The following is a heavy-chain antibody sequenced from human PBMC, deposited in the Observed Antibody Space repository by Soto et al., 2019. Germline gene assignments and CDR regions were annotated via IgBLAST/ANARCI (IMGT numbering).Heavy chain of an antibody. CDR2: IVPISGTI. Sequence: AASVKVSCKASGGIFSSYALIWVRQAPGQRPEWMGGIVPISGTINYAQKFQDRVTIAADKSTGTAYMELTSLTSEDTAMYYCARVVSQGGFGFTFHNCDKGPLVTVYS. V-gene: IGHV1-69*06. CDR3: ARVVSQGGFGFTFHN. J-gene: IGHJ4*02. CDR1: GGIFSSYA. D-gene: IGHD3-10*01.